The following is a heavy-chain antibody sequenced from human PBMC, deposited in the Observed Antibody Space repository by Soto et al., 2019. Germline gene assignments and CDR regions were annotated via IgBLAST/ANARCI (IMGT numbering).Heavy chain of an antibody. CDR1: GGSFSGYY. J-gene: IGHJ4*02. D-gene: IGHD1-26*01. CDR3: ARLYTGNYIMYH. Sequence: PSETLSLTCAVYGGSFSGYYWTWIRQPPGTGLEWIGEINHSGNTNYKPSLKSRITITIDTSKKQFSIKLNSVTAADTAVYYCARLYTGNYIMYHWGQGTLVTVSS. V-gene: IGHV4-34*01. CDR2: INHSGNT.